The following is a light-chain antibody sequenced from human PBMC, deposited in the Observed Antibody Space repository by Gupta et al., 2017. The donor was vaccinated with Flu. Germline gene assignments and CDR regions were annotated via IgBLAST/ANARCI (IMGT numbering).Light chain of an antibody. CDR2: KDT. Sequence: SYDLIPPPSVSVSPVQTSRIPCSGEPFPEHYVFWYQQKVGRAPLLIIHKDTERPSGIPGRFSGSTSGSMVTLTIAGVQPEDEADYYCQSADSAGSVFGGGTKLTV. CDR1: PFPEHY. J-gene: IGLJ2*01. CDR3: QSADSAGSV. V-gene: IGLV3-25*01.